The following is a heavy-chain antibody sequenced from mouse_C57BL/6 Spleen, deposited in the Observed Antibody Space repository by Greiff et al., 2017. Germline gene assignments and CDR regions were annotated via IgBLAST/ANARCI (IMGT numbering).Heavy chain of an antibody. V-gene: IGHV1-26*01. CDR3: APNYYGSSYFDY. CDR1: GYTFTDYY. D-gene: IGHD1-1*01. Sequence: EVQLQQSGPELVKPGASVKISCKASGYTFTDYYMNWVKQSHGKSLEWIGDINPNNGGTSYNQKFKGKATLTVDKSSVTAYMELRSLTSEDSAVYYCAPNYYGSSYFDYWGQGTTLTVSS. CDR2: INPNNGGT. J-gene: IGHJ2*01.